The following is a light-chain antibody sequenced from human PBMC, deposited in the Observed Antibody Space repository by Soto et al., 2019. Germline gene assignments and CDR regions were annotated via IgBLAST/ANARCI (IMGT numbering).Light chain of an antibody. CDR3: SSYTSSSTLHV. CDR1: SSDVGGYNY. J-gene: IGLJ1*01. Sequence: QSVLTQTASVSGSPGQSITISCTGTSSDVGGYNYVSWYQQHPGKPPKLMIYDVSNRPSGVSNRFSGSKSGNTASLTISGRQAEDEADYYCSSYTSSSTLHVFGTGTKVTVL. CDR2: DVS. V-gene: IGLV2-14*01.